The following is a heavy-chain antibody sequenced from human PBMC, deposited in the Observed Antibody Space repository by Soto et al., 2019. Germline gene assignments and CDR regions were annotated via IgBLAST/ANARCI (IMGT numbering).Heavy chain of an antibody. J-gene: IGHJ4*02. CDR2: IWYDGRNT. Sequence: QVQLVESGGGVVQPGRSLRLSCAASGCTFSSYGMHWVRQAPGKGLEWVAVIWYDGRNTYYADSVKGRFTISRDNSKNTLYLQMNSLRAEDTAVYYCARTAYYYDSSGYDFDCWGQGTLVTVSS. D-gene: IGHD3-22*01. CDR3: ARTAYYYDSSGYDFDC. V-gene: IGHV3-33*01. CDR1: GCTFSSYG.